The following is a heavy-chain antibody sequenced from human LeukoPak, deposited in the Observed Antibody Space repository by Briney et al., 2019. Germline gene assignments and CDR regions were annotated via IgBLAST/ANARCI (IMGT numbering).Heavy chain of an antibody. V-gene: IGHV4-61*01. Sequence: SETLSLTCTVSGGSISNATYYWSWIRQPPGKGLEWIGYIYYSVSTNYNPSLKSRVTISVKTSKNQFSLKLSSVTAADTAVYYCARVTGYMIEDYFDYWGQGTLVTVSS. CDR2: IYYSVST. CDR1: GGSISNATYY. J-gene: IGHJ4*02. CDR3: ARVTGYMIEDYFDY. D-gene: IGHD3-22*01.